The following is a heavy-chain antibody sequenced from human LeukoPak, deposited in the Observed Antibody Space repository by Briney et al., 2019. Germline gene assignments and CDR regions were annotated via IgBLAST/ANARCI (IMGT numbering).Heavy chain of an antibody. V-gene: IGHV4-59*01. CDR2: IYYSGNT. CDR1: GGSISNYY. J-gene: IGHJ4*02. CDR3: VRENYSSGWYGIIDY. Sequence: SETLSLTCTVSGGSISNYYWSWIRQPPGKGLEWIGYIYYSGNTNYNPSLKSRVAISVDTSKNQFSLKLSSVTAADTAVYYCVRENYSSGWYGIIDYWGQGTLVTVSS. D-gene: IGHD6-19*01.